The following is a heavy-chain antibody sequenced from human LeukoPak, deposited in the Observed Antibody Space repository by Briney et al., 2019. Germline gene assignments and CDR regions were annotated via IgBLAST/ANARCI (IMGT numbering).Heavy chain of an antibody. V-gene: IGHV3-49*04. D-gene: IGHD3-22*01. CDR2: IRNKANGGTT. Sequence: GGSLRLSCTTSGFTFSDYAVSWVRQAPGKELEWIGFIRNKANGGTTEYAASVKGRFTISRDDSKTIAHLQMSSLKTEDTAVYSSGWASGAFDIWGQGTMVTVSS. CDR3: GWASGAFDI. J-gene: IGHJ3*02. CDR1: GFTFSDYA.